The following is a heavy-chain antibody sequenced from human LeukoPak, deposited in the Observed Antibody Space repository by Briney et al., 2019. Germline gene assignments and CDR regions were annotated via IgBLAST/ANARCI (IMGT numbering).Heavy chain of an antibody. D-gene: IGHD5-24*01. CDR3: ARDSREAEMATIEGLTTLDY. J-gene: IGHJ4*02. CDR1: GGTFSSYA. CDR2: IIPILGIA. V-gene: IGHV1-69*04. Sequence: SVKVSCKASGGTFSSYAISWVRQAPGQGLEWMGRIIPILGIANYAQKFQGRVTMTRDTSTSTVYMELSSLRSEDTAVYYCARDSREAEMATIEGLTTLDYWGQGTLVTVSS.